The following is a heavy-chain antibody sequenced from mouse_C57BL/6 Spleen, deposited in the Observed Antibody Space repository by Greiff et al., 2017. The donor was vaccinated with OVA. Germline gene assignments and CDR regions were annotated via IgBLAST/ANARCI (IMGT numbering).Heavy chain of an antibody. CDR1: GYTFTDYY. V-gene: IGHV1-26*01. J-gene: IGHJ2*01. D-gene: IGHD1-1*01. CDR3: AREVYYGSSFSY. Sequence: EVQLQQSGPELVKPGASVKISCKASGYTFTDYYMNWVKQSHGKSLEWIGDINPNNGGTSYNQKFKGKATLTVDKSSSTAYMELRSLTSEDSAVYYCAREVYYGSSFSYWGQGTTLTVSS. CDR2: INPNNGGT.